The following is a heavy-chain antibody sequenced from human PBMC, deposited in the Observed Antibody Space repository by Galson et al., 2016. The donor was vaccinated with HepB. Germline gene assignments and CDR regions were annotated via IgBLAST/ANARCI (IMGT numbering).Heavy chain of an antibody. J-gene: IGHJ3*01. V-gene: IGHV4-59*01. CDR1: GDSISNYY. CDR3: ATTYCGGDCYHVYAFDF. CDR2: SFYSGST. Sequence: ETLSLTCTVSGDSISNYYCSWIRQPPGKALEWIGYSFYSGSTDYNSSLKSRVTISVDTSKNQFSLKLSPVTAADTAMYYCATTYCGGDCYHVYAFDFWGQGTMATVSS. D-gene: IGHD2-21*01.